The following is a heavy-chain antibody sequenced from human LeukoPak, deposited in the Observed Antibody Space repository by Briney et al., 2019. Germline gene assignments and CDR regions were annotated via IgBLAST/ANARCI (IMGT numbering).Heavy chain of an antibody. V-gene: IGHV3-30*04. D-gene: IGHD2-21*01. Sequence: GGSLRLSCVASGFTFSNYAIHWVRQAPGKGLGWGALISYDGSDKDYADSVKGRFTISRDNSKNTRYLQMNFLRPEDSALYYCAREYCGGECYSGFDFWGQGTLATVSS. CDR3: AREYCGGECYSGFDF. CDR2: ISYDGSDK. CDR1: GFTFSNYA. J-gene: IGHJ5*01.